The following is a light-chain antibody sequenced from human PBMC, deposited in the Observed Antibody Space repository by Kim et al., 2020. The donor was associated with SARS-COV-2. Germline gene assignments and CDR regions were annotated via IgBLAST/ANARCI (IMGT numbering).Light chain of an antibody. CDR1: KLGEKY. V-gene: IGLV3-1*01. J-gene: IGLJ2*01. CDR2: EDI. CDR3: QAWDSSTVV. Sequence: SYELTQPPSVSVSPGQTASITCSGDKLGEKYVSWYQQKPGQSPILVIYEDIKRPSGIPQRFSASNSGNTATLTISGTQGMDEADYYCQAWDSSTVVFGGG.